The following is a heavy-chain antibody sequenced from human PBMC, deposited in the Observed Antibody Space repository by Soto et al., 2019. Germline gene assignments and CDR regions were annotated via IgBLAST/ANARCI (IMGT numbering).Heavy chain of an antibody. J-gene: IGHJ4*02. Sequence: PXASLRLSCAASGFTFSSYAMSWVRQAPGKGLEWVSAISGSGGSTYYADSVKGRFTISRDNSKNTLYLQMNSLRAEDTAVYYCAGVYGSGSYSMNYWGQGTLVTVSS. V-gene: IGHV3-23*01. CDR1: GFTFSSYA. CDR3: AGVYGSGSYSMNY. D-gene: IGHD3-10*01. CDR2: ISGSGGST.